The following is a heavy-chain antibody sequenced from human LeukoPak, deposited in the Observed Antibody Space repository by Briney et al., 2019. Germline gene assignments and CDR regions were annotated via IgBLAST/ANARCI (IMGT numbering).Heavy chain of an antibody. CDR1: GYTFTSYG. J-gene: IGHJ6*02. D-gene: IGHD4-17*01. Sequence: ASVKVSCKASGYTFTSYGISWVRQAPGQGLEWMGWISAYNGNTNYAQKLQGRVTMTTDTSTSTAYMELRSLRSDDTAVYYCARDDGDYYYYGMDVWGQGPTVTVSS. V-gene: IGHV1-18*01. CDR3: ARDDGDYYYYGMDV. CDR2: ISAYNGNT.